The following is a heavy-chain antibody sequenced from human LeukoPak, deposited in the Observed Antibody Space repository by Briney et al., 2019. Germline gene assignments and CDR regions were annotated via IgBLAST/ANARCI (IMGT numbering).Heavy chain of an antibody. CDR2: INHSGST. D-gene: IGHD2-21*01. Sequence: SETLSLTCAVYGGSFSGYYWSWIRQPPGKGLEWIGEINHSGSTNYNPSLKSRVTISVDTSKNQFSLKLSSVTAADTAVYYCARLAVFGDAFDIWGQGTMVTVSS. CDR3: ARLAVFGDAFDI. J-gene: IGHJ3*02. CDR1: GGSFSGYY. V-gene: IGHV4-34*01.